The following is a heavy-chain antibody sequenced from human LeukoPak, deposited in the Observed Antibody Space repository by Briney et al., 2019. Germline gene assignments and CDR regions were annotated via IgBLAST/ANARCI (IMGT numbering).Heavy chain of an antibody. CDR3: ARRGTWHAFDI. CDR1: GCRFTSYW. D-gene: IGHD1-1*01. V-gene: IGHV5-51*01. J-gene: IGHJ3*02. Sequence: GGSLELSCKGSGCRFTSYWIGWVRQMPGKGLEWMGIIYPGDSDTRYSPSFQGQVTISADKSISTAYLQWSSLKASDTAMYYCARRGTWHAFDIWGQGTRVTVSS. CDR2: IYPGDSDT.